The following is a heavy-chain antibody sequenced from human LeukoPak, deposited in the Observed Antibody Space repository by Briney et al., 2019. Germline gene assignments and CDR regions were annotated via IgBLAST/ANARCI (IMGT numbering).Heavy chain of an antibody. CDR3: AKGPPTMIVVVPFLDY. CDR1: GXTFSSYW. J-gene: IGHJ4*02. D-gene: IGHD3-22*01. Sequence: PGGSLRLSCTASGXTFSSYWMNWVRQAPGKGLEWVANIKQDGSEKYYVDSVKGRFTISRDNAKKSLYLQMNSLRAEDTAVYYCAKGPPTMIVVVPFLDYWGQGTLVTVSS. CDR2: IKQDGSEK. V-gene: IGHV3-7*02.